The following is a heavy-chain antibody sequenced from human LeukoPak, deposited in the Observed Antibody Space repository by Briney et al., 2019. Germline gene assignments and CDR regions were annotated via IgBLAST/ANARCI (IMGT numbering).Heavy chain of an antibody. J-gene: IGHJ4*02. CDR1: GFTFRSYW. CDR2: MTQAGSDK. CDR3: ARSVEY. V-gene: IGHV3-7*01. Sequence: GGSLRLSCAASGFTFRSYWMSCGRQAPGKGLEWVATMTQAGSDKYYVDSVKGRFTISRDNARNSLYLQMNSLRAEDTAVYYCARSVEYWGQGTLVTVSS.